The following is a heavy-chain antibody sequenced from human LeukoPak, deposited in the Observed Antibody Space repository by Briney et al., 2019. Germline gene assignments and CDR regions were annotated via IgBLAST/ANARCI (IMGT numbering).Heavy chain of an antibody. CDR3: AGGEYSSSWVDH. CDR1: GGSISSSSYY. Sequence: PSETLSLTCTVSGGSISSSSYYWGWIRQPPGKGLEWIGSMHYSGSTYYNPSLKSRVTISVDTSKNQFSLKLSSVTAADTALYYCAGGEYSSSWVDHWGQGTLVTVSS. J-gene: IGHJ4*02. D-gene: IGHD6-13*01. CDR2: MHYSGST. V-gene: IGHV4-39*07.